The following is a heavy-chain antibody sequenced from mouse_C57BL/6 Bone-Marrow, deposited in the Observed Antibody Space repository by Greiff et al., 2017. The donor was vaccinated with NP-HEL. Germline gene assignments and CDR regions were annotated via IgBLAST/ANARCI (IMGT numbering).Heavy chain of an antibody. CDR3: AKDEGLRRRTYAMDY. J-gene: IGHJ4*01. Sequence: DVQLVESEGGLVQPGSSMKLSCTASGFTFSDYSMAWVRQVPEKGLEWVANINYDGSSTYYLDSLKSRFIISRDNATNILYLQISSLKSEDTATYYNAKDEGLRRRTYAMDYGGQGTAVTVSS. D-gene: IGHD2-4*01. V-gene: IGHV5-16*01. CDR2: INYDGSST. CDR1: GFTFSDYS.